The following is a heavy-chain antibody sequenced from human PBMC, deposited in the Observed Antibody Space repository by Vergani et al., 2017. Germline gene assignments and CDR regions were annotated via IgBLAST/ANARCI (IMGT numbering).Heavy chain of an antibody. J-gene: IGHJ3*01. Sequence: VQLVESGGGLVKPGGSLRLSCAASGFTFSSYSMNWVRQAPGKGLEWIWRIYTSGATNYNPSLRSRAIMSVDASKKQFSLKLTSVTAADTAVYYCARDGGEYDKDALDVWGQGTKVTVTS. D-gene: IGHD2-21*01. V-gene: IGHV4-4*07. CDR1: GFTFSSYS. CDR3: ARDGGEYDKDALDV. CDR2: IYTSGAT.